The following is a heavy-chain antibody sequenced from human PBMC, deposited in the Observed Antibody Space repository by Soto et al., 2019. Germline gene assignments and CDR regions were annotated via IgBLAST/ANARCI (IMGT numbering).Heavy chain of an antibody. CDR3: AADATAWQQMVPSDY. CDR2: IAVGSGYT. CDR1: GFTFTSSA. Sequence: SVKVSCKASGFTFTSSAFQWVRQARGQRLEWIGWIAVGSGYTNYAQRFQDRVTLTRDVSTATTYMELSRLTSEDTAIYYCAADATAWQQMVPSDYWGQGTLVTVSA. D-gene: IGHD2-8*01. J-gene: IGHJ4*02. V-gene: IGHV1-58*01.